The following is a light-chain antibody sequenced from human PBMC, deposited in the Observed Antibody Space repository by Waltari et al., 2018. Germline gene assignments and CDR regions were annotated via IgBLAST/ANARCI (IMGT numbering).Light chain of an antibody. CDR1: RGVFYSPNNKNY. Sequence: DIGMTQSPDSLVISLGERATINCKSSRGVFYSPNNKNYLAWYQHKVGQPPKLLISWASIRESGVPDRFSGSGSGTDFTLTISNLQPEDVAVYYCQQYYSTPPYTFGQGTKLEIK. V-gene: IGKV4-1*01. J-gene: IGKJ2*01. CDR3: QQYYSTPPYT. CDR2: WAS.